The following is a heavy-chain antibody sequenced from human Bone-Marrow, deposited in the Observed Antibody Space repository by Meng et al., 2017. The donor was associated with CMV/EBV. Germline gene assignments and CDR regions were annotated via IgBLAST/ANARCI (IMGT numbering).Heavy chain of an antibody. CDR1: GYTFTDYG. Sequence: ASVKVSCKASGYTFTDYGISWVRQAPGQGLEGMGWINPNSGGTNYAQKFQGRVTMTRDTSISTAYMELSRLRSDDTAVYYCARDRPIVVVPAAKNGEDYWGQGTLVTVSS. CDR2: INPNSGGT. J-gene: IGHJ4*02. D-gene: IGHD2-2*01. CDR3: ARDRPIVVVPAAKNGEDY. V-gene: IGHV1-2*02.